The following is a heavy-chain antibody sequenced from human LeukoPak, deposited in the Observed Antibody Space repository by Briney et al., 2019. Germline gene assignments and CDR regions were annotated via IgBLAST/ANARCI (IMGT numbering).Heavy chain of an antibody. CDR3: AKAQRPRGYIDGYGSLDY. D-gene: IGHD5-18*01. V-gene: IGHV3-9*01. CDR1: GFTFDDYA. CDR2: ISWNSGSI. Sequence: SLRLSCAASGFTFDDYAMNWVRQVPGKGLEWESGISWNSGSIGYADSVKGRFTISRDNAENSLYLQMNSLRAEDTALYYCAKAQRPRGYIDGYGSLDYWGQGTLVTVSS. J-gene: IGHJ4*02.